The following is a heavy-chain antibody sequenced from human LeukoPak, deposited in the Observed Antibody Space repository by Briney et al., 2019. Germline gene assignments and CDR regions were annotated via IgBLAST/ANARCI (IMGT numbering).Heavy chain of an antibody. CDR2: IYTGGST. CDR1: EFTFSSYA. D-gene: IGHD6-25*01. V-gene: IGHV3-53*01. J-gene: IGHJ4*02. CDR3: AGGNTWPGLSY. Sequence: GGSLRLSCVASEFTFSSYAMSWVRQAPGKGLEWVSVIYTGGSTYNADSVKGRFTISRDKSKNTLYLQMNTLRAEDTAVYFCAGGNTWPGLSYWGQGTLLTVSS.